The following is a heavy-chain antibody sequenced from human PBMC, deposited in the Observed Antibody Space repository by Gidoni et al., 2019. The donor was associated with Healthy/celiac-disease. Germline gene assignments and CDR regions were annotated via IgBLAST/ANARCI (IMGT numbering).Heavy chain of an antibody. J-gene: IGHJ4*02. D-gene: IGHD2-21*02. V-gene: IGHV3-23*01. CDR2: ISGRGGST. CDR3: AKDRGVSYCGGDCYSHYFDY. CDR1: GVTVSSYA. Sequence: EVQLLESGGGLVQPGGALRLSCAASGVTVSSYAMSWVRQAPGKGLELVSAISGRGGSTYSADSVKGRFTISRDNSKNTLYLQMNSLRAEDTAVYYCAKDRGVSYCGGDCYSHYFDYWGQGTLVTVSS.